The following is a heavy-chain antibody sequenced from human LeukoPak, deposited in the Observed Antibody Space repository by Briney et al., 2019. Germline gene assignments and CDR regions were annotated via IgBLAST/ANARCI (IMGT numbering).Heavy chain of an antibody. CDR3: AAVATMERVVWDAFDI. D-gene: IGHD1-1*01. CDR2: IVVGSGNT. Sequence: SVKVSCKASGFTFSSSAVKWVRQSRGQRLEWVGWIVVGSGNTNYAQKFRERVTITRDMSTSTAYMELSSLEFEDTAVYYCAAVATMERVVWDAFDIWGQGTEVTVFS. CDR1: GFTFSSSA. V-gene: IGHV1-58*01. J-gene: IGHJ3*02.